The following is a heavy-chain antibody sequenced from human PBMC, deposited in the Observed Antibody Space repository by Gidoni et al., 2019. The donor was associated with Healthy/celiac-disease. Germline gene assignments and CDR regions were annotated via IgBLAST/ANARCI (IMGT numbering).Heavy chain of an antibody. CDR1: GYSISSGYY. J-gene: IGHJ4*02. V-gene: IGHV4-38-2*01. CDR3: ARGFIVVAPFDY. Sequence: QVQLQESGPGLVKPSETLSLTCAVPGYSISSGYYWGWIRQPPGKGLEWIGSIYHSGSTYYNPSLKSRVTISVDTSKNQFSLKLSSVTAADTAVYYCARGFIVVAPFDYWGQGTLVTVSS. D-gene: IGHD2-21*01. CDR2: IYHSGST.